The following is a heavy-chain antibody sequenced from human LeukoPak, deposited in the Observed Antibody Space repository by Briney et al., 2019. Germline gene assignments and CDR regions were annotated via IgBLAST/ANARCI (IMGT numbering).Heavy chain of an antibody. CDR1: GFTFSSYW. V-gene: IGHV3-7*01. CDR3: ARDLLLRSGDGNWFDP. Sequence: GGSLRLSCAASGFTFSSYWMSWVRQAPGKGLEWVASINQDGSEKYYVDSVKGRFTISRDNAKNSLYLQMNSLRAEATAFYYCARDLLLRSGDGNWFDPWGQGTLVTVSS. CDR2: INQDGSEK. J-gene: IGHJ5*02. D-gene: IGHD3-10*01.